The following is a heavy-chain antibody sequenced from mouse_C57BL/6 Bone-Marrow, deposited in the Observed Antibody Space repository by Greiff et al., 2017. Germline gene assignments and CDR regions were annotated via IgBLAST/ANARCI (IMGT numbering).Heavy chain of an antibody. CDR3: ARSGSSYERWFAY. V-gene: IGHV1-81*01. J-gene: IGHJ3*01. CDR1: GYTFTSYG. CDR2: IYPRSGNT. D-gene: IGHD1-1*01. Sequence: QVQLQQSGAELARPGASVKLSCKASGYTFTSYGISWVKQRTGQGLEWIGEIYPRSGNTYYNEKFKGKATLTADKSSSTAYMELRSLTSEDSAVYFCARSGSSYERWFAYWGQGTLVTVSA.